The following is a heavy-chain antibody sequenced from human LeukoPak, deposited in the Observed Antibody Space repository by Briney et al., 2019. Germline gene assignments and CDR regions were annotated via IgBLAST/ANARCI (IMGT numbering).Heavy chain of an antibody. CDR2: IYYSGST. CDR3: ARVGIRCDSSGYHDY. D-gene: IGHD3-22*01. CDR1: GASMSSYY. Sequence: SETLSLTCTVSGASMSSYYWSWIRQPPGKGLEWIGYIYYSGSTNYNPSLKSRVTISVDTSKNQFSLKLSSVTAADTAVYYCARVGIRCDSSGYHDYWGQGTLVTVSS. J-gene: IGHJ4*02. V-gene: IGHV4-59*01.